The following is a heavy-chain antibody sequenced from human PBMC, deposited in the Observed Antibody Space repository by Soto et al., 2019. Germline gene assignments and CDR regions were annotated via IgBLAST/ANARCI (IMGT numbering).Heavy chain of an antibody. CDR3: AREAGVAVAEGYYYYMDV. CDR1: GFTFSSYS. V-gene: IGHV3-48*04. CDR2: ISSSSSTI. Sequence: PGGSLRLSCAASGFTFSSYSMNWVRQAPGKGLEWVSFISSSSSTIYYADSVKGRFTISRDNAKNSLYLQMNSLRAEDTAVYYCAREAGVAVAEGYYYYMDVWGKGTTVTVSS. J-gene: IGHJ6*03. D-gene: IGHD6-19*01.